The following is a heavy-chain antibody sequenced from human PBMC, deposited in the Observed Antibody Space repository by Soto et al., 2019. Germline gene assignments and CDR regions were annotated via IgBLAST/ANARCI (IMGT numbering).Heavy chain of an antibody. CDR1: GFTFSSHG. CDR2: ISSASNYI. CDR3: AGDPWSAVTEYFDY. V-gene: IGHV3-21*01. J-gene: IGHJ4*02. Sequence: GGSLRLSCAASGFTFSSHGMNWVRQAPGKGLEWVSSISSASNYIYYTDSVRGRFTISRDNAKNSLYLQMNSLSAEDTAMYYCAGDPWSAVTEYFDYWGQGTLVTVSS. D-gene: IGHD2-21*02.